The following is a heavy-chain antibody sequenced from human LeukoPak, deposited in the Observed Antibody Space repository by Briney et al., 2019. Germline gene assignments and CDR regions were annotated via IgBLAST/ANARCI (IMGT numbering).Heavy chain of an antibody. V-gene: IGHV3-7*01. D-gene: IGHD3-10*01. Sequence: GGSLRLSCAASGFTFSGFWMSWVRQAPGKGLEWVANMNQNGGVEKYVDSVKGRFTISRDNAKNLLHLQMNSLRAEDTAVYYCARTDPTSYGYFDYWAQGTLVTVSS. CDR1: GFTFSGFW. CDR3: ARTDPTSYGYFDY. J-gene: IGHJ4*02. CDR2: MNQNGGVE.